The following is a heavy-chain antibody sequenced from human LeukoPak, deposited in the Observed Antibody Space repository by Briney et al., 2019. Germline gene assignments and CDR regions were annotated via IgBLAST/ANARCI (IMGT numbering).Heavy chain of an antibody. Sequence: PGGSLRLSCAASGFTFRNYWMSWVRQAPGKGLEWVANIKQDGSEKYYVDSVKGRFTISRDNSKNTLYLQMNSLRAEDTAVYYCAKDSIQLWFRAFDYWGQGTLVTVSS. D-gene: IGHD5-18*01. CDR1: GFTFRNYW. V-gene: IGHV3-7*03. CDR3: AKDSIQLWFRAFDY. J-gene: IGHJ4*02. CDR2: IKQDGSEK.